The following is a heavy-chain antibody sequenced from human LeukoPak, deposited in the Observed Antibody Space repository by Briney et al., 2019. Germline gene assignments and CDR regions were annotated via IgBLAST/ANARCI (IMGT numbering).Heavy chain of an antibody. V-gene: IGHV1-18*01. CDR2: ISAYNGNT. CDR3: ARAGGDNCLEGDDY. D-gene: IGHD1-1*01. Sequence: ASVKVSCKASGHTFTSHGISWVRQAPGQGLEWMGWISAYNGNTNYAQKLQGRVTMTTDTSTSTAYMELRSLRSDDTAVYYCARAGGDNCLEGDDYWGQGTLFTVSS. CDR1: GHTFTSHG. J-gene: IGHJ4*02.